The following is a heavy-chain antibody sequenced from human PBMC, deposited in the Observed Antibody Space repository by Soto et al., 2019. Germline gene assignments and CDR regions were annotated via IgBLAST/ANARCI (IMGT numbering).Heavy chain of an antibody. J-gene: IGHJ4*02. V-gene: IGHV3-48*02. Sequence: GGSLRLSCAASGFTFSSYAMSWVRQAPGEGLEWLSYISSNSVTIYYADSVRGRFTIFRDNAKNSLYLQMNSLRDEDPAVYYCAREDILGTRSFDYWGQGALVTVSS. CDR3: AREDILGTRSFDY. CDR1: GFTFSSYA. CDR2: ISSNSVTI. D-gene: IGHD1-26*01.